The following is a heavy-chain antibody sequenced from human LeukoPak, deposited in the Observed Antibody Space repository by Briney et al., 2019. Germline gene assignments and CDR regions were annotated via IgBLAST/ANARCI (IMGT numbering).Heavy chain of an antibody. V-gene: IGHV1-2*04. CDR3: ASPGYYYDSSGYLY. J-gene: IGHJ4*02. Sequence: ASVKVSCKASGYTFTSYGISWVRQAPGQGLEWMGWINPNSGGTNYAQKFQGWVTMTRDTSISTAYMELSRLRSDDTAVYYCASPGYYYDSSGYLYWGQGTLVTVSS. CDR1: GYTFTSYG. D-gene: IGHD3-22*01. CDR2: INPNSGGT.